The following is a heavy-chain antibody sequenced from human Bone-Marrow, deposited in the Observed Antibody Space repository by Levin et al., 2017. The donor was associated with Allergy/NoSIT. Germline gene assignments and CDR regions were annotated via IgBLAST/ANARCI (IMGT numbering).Heavy chain of an antibody. V-gene: IGHV5-10-1*01. Sequence: ASVKVSCKGSGFNFLTYWINWVRQRPGKGLEWMGRVDPTDSRAHYSPSFQGHVAFSVDKSVNAAFLHWSTLEASDTAVYYCARSPYCGDDCYYNDFDYWGQGTPVNVSS. CDR2: VDPTDSRA. D-gene: IGHD2-21*02. CDR1: GFNFLTYW. J-gene: IGHJ4*02. CDR3: ARSPYCGDDCYYNDFDY.